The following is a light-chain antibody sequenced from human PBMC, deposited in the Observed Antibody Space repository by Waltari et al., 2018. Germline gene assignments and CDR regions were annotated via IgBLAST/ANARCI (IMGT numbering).Light chain of an antibody. CDR1: QGISSY. J-gene: IGKJ3*01. CDR2: QTT. V-gene: IGKV1D-13*01. Sequence: IQMSQSTSSLYASVGDRVTITCRASQGISSYLNWYQQKPGKAPKLLISQTTSLASGVPGRFSGSGSGTDFTLTISGLQSDDFATYYCQQGDNYPFTFGPGTKLDIK. CDR3: QQGDNYPFT.